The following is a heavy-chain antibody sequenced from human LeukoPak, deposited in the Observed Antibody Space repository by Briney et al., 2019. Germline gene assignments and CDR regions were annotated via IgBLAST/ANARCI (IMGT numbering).Heavy chain of an antibody. CDR3: ARQTWVLYHYFDY. CDR1: GFTFSSYA. Sequence: PGGSLRLSCAAAGFTFSSYAMHWVRQAPGKGLEWVAVISYDGSNKYYADSVEGRFTISRDNSKNTLYLQMNSLRAEDTAVYYCARQTWVLYHYFDYWGQGTLVTVSS. CDR2: ISYDGSNK. V-gene: IGHV3-30-3*01. J-gene: IGHJ4*02. D-gene: IGHD2-2*02.